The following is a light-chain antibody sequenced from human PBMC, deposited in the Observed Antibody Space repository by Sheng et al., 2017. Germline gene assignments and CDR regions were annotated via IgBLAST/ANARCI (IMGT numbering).Light chain of an antibody. Sequence: QSALTQPASVSGSPGQSITISCTGTTNDIGGYNFVSWYQQHPGKAPKLMIYDVSNRPSGVSNRFSGSKSANTASLTISGLQAEDEADYYCSSYTSSNNHVVFGRRDQADRP. J-gene: IGLJ2*01. CDR3: SSYTSSNNHVV. CDR1: TNDIGGYNF. V-gene: IGLV2-14*03. CDR2: DVS.